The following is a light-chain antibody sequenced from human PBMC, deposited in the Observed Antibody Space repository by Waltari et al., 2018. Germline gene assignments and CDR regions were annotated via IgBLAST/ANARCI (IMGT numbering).Light chain of an antibody. CDR1: QGIGSY. CDR3: QQYYDYPRT. CDR2: AAS. J-gene: IGKJ1*01. V-gene: IGKV1-8*01. Sequence: AIRITQSPSSLSASTGDIVTISCRASQGIGSYLAWYQQKPGRAPNLLIYAASTLQSGVPSRFSGGGSGTDFTLTITCLQSEDFATYYCQQYYDYPRTFGQGTKVEIK.